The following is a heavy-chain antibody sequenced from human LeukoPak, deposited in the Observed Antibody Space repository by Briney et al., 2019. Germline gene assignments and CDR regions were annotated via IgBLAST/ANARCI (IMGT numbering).Heavy chain of an antibody. CDR2: IYTSGST. D-gene: IGHD6-19*01. CDR1: GGSISSGGYS. CDR3: ARDLGSSGWYEFDY. V-gene: IGHV4-30-4*07. J-gene: IGHJ4*02. Sequence: SQTLSLTCAVSGGSISSGGYSWSWIRQPPGKGLEWIGYIYTSGSTNYNPTLKSRVTISVDTSKNQFSLKLSSVTAADTAVYYCARDLGSSGWYEFDYWGQGTLVTVSS.